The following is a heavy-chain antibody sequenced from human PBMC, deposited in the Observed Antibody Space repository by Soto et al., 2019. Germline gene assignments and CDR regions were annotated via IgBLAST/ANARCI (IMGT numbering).Heavy chain of an antibody. J-gene: IGHJ4*02. CDR3: ARHQAGGYCSGGSCYSLGHFDY. D-gene: IGHD2-15*01. V-gene: IGHV4-39*01. Sequence: PSETLSLTCTVSGDSITSNSYFWAWIRQPPGKGLEWIGSIYYSGTTYYNPSLKSRVTISVDTSKNQFSLKLSSVTAADTAVYYCARHQAGGYCSGGSCYSLGHFDYWGQGTLVTVSS. CDR1: GDSITSNSYF. CDR2: IYYSGTT.